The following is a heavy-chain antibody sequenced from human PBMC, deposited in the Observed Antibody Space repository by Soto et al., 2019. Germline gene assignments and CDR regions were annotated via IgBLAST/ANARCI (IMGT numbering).Heavy chain of an antibody. V-gene: IGHV4-4*02. CDR2: IYHSGST. CDR1: GGSISSSNW. D-gene: IGHD3-9*01. J-gene: IGHJ4*02. CDR3: ARGGPVLRYFDWFTHFDY. Sequence: SETLSLTCAVSGGSISSSNWWSWVRQPPGKGLEWIGEIYHSGSTNYNPSLKSRVTISVDKSKNQFSLKLSSVTAADTAVYYCARGGPVLRYFDWFTHFDYWGQGTLVTVSS.